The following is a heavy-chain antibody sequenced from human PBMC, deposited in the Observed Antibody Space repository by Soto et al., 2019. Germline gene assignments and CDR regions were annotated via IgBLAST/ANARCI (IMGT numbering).Heavy chain of an antibody. D-gene: IGHD6-13*01. V-gene: IGHV3-23*01. CDR3: AKLSEIAAAYCFDY. CDR1: GFTFSSYA. J-gene: IGHJ4*02. Sequence: GGSLRLSCAASGFTFSSYAMSWVRQAPGKGMEWVSAISGSGGSTYYADSVKGRFTISRDNSKNTLYLQMNSLRAENTALYYCAKLSEIAAAYCFDYWGQGTLVTVSS. CDR2: ISGSGGST.